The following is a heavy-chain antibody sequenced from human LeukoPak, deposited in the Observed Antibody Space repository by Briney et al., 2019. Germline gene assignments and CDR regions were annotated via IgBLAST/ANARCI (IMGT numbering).Heavy chain of an antibody. CDR1: GYTFTSYA. Sequence: ASVKVSCKASGYTFTSYAMHWVRQAPGQRLEWMGIINPSGGSTSYAQKFQGRVTMTRDMSTSTVYMELSSLRSEDTAVYYCARFIAAAGTYYFDYWGQGTLVTVSS. V-gene: IGHV1-46*01. J-gene: IGHJ4*02. CDR2: INPSGGST. CDR3: ARFIAAAGTYYFDY. D-gene: IGHD6-13*01.